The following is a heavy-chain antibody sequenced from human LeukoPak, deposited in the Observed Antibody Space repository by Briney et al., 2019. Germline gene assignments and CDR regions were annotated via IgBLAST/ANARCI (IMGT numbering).Heavy chain of an antibody. CDR3: ARAPNLEWLSLAFDY. CDR2: IYYSGST. V-gene: IGHV4-30-4*08. J-gene: IGHJ4*02. CDR1: GGSISSGDYY. Sequence: SEALSLTCTVSGGSISSGDYYWSWIRQPPGKGLEWIGYIYYSGSTYYNPSLKSRVTISVDTSKNQFSLKLSSVTAADTAVYYCARAPNLEWLSLAFDYWGQGTLVTVSS. D-gene: IGHD3-3*01.